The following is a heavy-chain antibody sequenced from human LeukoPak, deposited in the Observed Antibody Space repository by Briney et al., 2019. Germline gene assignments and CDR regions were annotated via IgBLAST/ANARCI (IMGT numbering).Heavy chain of an antibody. CDR2: ISSSSSTI. J-gene: IGHJ3*02. Sequence: PGGSLRLSCAASGFTFSSYSTNWVRQAPGKGLEWVSYISSSSSTIYYADSVKGRFTISRDNAKNSLYLQMNSLRAEDTAVYYCARGYDYYDSSGYYYEAFDIWGQGTMVTVSS. V-gene: IGHV3-48*04. D-gene: IGHD3-22*01. CDR1: GFTFSSYS. CDR3: ARGYDYYDSSGYYYEAFDI.